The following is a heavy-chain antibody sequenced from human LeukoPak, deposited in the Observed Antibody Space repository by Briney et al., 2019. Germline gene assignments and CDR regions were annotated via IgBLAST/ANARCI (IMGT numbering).Heavy chain of an antibody. V-gene: IGHV1-58*02. CDR1: GFTFTSSA. CDR2: IVVGSGNT. Sequence: ASVKVSCKASGFTFTSSAMQWVRQARGQRLEWIGWIVVGSGNTNYAQKFQERVTITRDMSTSTAYMELSSLRSEDTAVYYCAAASMGFSSGWYPESFDYWGQGTLVTVSS. CDR3: AAASMGFSSGWYPESFDY. J-gene: IGHJ4*02. D-gene: IGHD6-19*01.